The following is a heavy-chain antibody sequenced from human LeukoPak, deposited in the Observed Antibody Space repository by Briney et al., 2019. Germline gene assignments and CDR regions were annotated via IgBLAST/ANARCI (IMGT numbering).Heavy chain of an antibody. CDR1: GGTFSSYA. V-gene: IGHV1-18*01. CDR3: VREYCSGGSCYNADY. J-gene: IGHJ4*02. Sequence: ASVKVSCKASGGTFSSYAISWVRQAPGQGLEWMGWTSTYNDDTNYAQKVQGRVTMTTDTSTSTAYMELRSLRSDDTAMYYCVREYCSGGSCYNADYWGQGTLVTVSS. D-gene: IGHD2-15*01. CDR2: TSTYNDDT.